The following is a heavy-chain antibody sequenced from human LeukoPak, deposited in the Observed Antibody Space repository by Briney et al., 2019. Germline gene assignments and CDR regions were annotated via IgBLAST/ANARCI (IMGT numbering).Heavy chain of an antibody. CDR2: IYYSGST. J-gene: IGHJ4*02. Sequence: SETLSLTCTVSGGSISSSSYYWGWNRQPPGKGLEWIGSIYYSGSTYYNPSLKSRVTISVDTSKNQFSLKLSSVTAADTAVYYCARDHDYDILTGYITHYFDYWGQGTLVTVSS. D-gene: IGHD3-9*01. CDR3: ARDHDYDILTGYITHYFDY. V-gene: IGHV4-39*07. CDR1: GGSISSSSYY.